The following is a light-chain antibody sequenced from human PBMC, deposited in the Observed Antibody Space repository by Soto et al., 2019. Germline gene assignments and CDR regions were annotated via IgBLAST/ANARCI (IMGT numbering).Light chain of an antibody. CDR3: QQYKSYPIT. CDR2: AAS. Sequence: IQMTQSPSSLSASVGDRVTITCRASQDISNFLAWFQQKPGKAPKSLISAASSLQSGVPSNFSGSGSGTDFTLTISSLQPEDSATYYCQQYKSYPITFGQGTRLEIK. V-gene: IGKV1-16*02. J-gene: IGKJ5*01. CDR1: QDISNF.